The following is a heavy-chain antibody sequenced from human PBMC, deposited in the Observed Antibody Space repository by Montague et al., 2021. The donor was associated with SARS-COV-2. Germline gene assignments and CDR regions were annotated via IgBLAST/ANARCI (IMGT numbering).Heavy chain of an antibody. CDR3: ARAQVTIFGVLIMLPAAGAVDV. V-gene: IGHV4-34*01. CDR2: INHSGGS. Sequence: SETLSLTCALYGGSFTGYYWTWIRQPPGKGLEWIGEINHSGGSNYNPSLESRVTMSVDTSKNQFSLRLNSVSAADTAVYYCARAQVTIFGVLIMLPAAGAVDVWGQGTTVTVSS. CDR1: GGSFTGYY. D-gene: IGHD3-3*01. J-gene: IGHJ3*01.